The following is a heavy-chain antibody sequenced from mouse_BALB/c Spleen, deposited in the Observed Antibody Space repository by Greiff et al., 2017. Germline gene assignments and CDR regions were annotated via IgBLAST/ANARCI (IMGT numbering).Heavy chain of an antibody. CDR2: INPYNDGT. J-gene: IGHJ2*01. D-gene: IGHD1-1*01. CDR1: GYTFTSYV. CDR3: AREGAYYYGSIDY. V-gene: IGHV1-14*01. Sequence: EVQLQQSGPELVKPGASVKMSCKASGYTFTSYVMHWVKQKPGQGLEWIGYINPYNDGTKYNEKFKGKATLTSDKSSSTAYMELSSLTSEDSAVYYCAREGAYYYGSIDYWGQGTTLTVSS.